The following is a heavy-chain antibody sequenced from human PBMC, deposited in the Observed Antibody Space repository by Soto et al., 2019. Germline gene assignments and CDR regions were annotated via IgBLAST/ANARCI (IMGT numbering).Heavy chain of an antibody. CDR1: GLTFSRFA. V-gene: IGHV3-23*01. CDR2: IHGSGAIT. J-gene: IGHJ2*01. CDR3: AKDKGPGSYTNWGFDV. Sequence: VQVLQSGGGLVQPGGSLRLSCAASGLTFSRFAMSWVRQAPGKGLEWVATIHGSGAITNYADSVRGRFTISRDNPKDTMYLQLNTLRVKDTAVYYCAKDKGPGSYTNWGFDVWGRGTLVTVSS. D-gene: IGHD3-10*01.